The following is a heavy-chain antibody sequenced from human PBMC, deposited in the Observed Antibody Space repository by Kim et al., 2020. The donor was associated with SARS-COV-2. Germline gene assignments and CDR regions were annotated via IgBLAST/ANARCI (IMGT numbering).Heavy chain of an antibody. D-gene: IGHD6-13*01. V-gene: IGHV1-69*13. Sequence: SVKVSCKASGGTFSSYAISSVRQAPGQGLEWMGGIIPIFGTANYAQKFQGRVTITADESTSTAYMELSSLRSEDTAVYYCARTPAYSSSWYKGLWYFDLWGRGTLVTVSS. J-gene: IGHJ2*01. CDR2: IIPIFGTA. CDR3: ARTPAYSSSWYKGLWYFDL. CDR1: GGTFSSYA.